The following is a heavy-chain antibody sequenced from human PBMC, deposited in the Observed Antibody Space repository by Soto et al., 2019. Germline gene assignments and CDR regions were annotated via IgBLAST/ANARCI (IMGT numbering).Heavy chain of an antibody. J-gene: IGHJ5*02. V-gene: IGHV4-59*01. CDR3: AREVIIKPYNWFDP. CDR1: GGSISSYY. Sequence: QVQLQESGPGLVKPSETLSLTCTVSGGSISSYYWSWIRQPPGKGLEWIGYIYYSGSTNYNPSLKSRVTISVDTSKNQFSLKLSSVTAADTAVYYCAREVIIKPYNWFDPWGQGTLVTVSS. D-gene: IGHD3-10*01. CDR2: IYYSGST.